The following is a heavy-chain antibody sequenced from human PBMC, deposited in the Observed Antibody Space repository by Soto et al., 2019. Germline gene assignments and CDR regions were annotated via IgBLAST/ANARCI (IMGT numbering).Heavy chain of an antibody. CDR1: AASFSKYY. D-gene: IGHD3-16*01. CDR3: ASVTFGGVVLAH. V-gene: IGHV4-59*13. CDR2: IYFNGNT. Sequence: SETLSLTCTVSAASFSKYYWTWIRQPPGKGLEWIGYIYFNGNTNYNPFLKRRVTISVDTSKKQISLNLTSVTDADTAVYFCASVTFGGVVLAHWGQGTLVTVSS. J-gene: IGHJ4*02.